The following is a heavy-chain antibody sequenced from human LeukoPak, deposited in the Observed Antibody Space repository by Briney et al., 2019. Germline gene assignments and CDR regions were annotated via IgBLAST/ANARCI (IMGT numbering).Heavy chain of an antibody. CDR3: VRDFRSADY. J-gene: IGHJ4*02. CDR2: IIGNSGLI. CDR1: GFTFGTYA. Sequence: GSLRLSCAASGFTFGTYAMNWVRQAPGKGLEWVSVIIGNSGLIYYADSVKGRFTISRDNAKNTVYLQMNGLREEDTAVYYCVRDFRSADYWGQGTLVTVSS. V-gene: IGHV3-23*01.